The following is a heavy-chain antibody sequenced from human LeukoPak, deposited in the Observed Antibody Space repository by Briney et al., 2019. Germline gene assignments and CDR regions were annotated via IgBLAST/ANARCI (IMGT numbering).Heavy chain of an antibody. Sequence: ASVKVSCKVSGYTLTELSMHWVRQAPGKGLEWMGGFDPEDGETIHAQKFQGRVTMTEDTSTDTAYMELSSLRSEDTAVYYCATFHYHDSSGTQNWGPLAYFDYWGQGTLVTVSS. CDR3: ATFHYHDSSGTQNWGPLAYFDY. D-gene: IGHD3-22*01. V-gene: IGHV1-24*01. CDR2: FDPEDGET. J-gene: IGHJ4*02. CDR1: GYTLTELS.